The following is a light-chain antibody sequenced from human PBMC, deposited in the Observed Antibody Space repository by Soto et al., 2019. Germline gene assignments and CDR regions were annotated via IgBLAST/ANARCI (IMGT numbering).Light chain of an antibody. CDR2: GAS. V-gene: IGKV3-20*01. CDR1: QSVSSTS. Sequence: EMVLTQSPGTLSFSPGERATLSCRASQSVSSTSLAWYQQKPGQAPRLLIYGASHRATGIRDRFSGSGSGTDFTLTISRLEPEDLAVYYCQQYDGSTPWTLGLGTKVAFK. CDR3: QQYDGSTPWT. J-gene: IGKJ1*01.